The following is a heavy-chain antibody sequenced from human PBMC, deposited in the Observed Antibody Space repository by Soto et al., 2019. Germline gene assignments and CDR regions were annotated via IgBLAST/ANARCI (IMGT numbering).Heavy chain of an antibody. Sequence: QVQLVESGGDLVKPGGSLRLSCAASGFPFSDYYMSWIRQAPGKGLEWVSSIGSSSSYTNYADSVKGRFTISRDNAKNSLYLQMISLRAEDTAVYYCASRRPTGYYNYWGQGTLVTVSA. CDR2: IGSSSSYT. J-gene: IGHJ4*02. CDR3: ASRRPTGYYNY. CDR1: GFPFSDYY. D-gene: IGHD3-9*01. V-gene: IGHV3-11*05.